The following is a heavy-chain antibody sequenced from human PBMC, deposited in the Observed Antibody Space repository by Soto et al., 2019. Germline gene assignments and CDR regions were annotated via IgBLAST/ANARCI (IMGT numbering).Heavy chain of an antibody. CDR2: ISGSGGST. D-gene: IGHD3-9*01. V-gene: IGHV3-23*01. CDR1: GFTFSSYA. J-gene: IGHJ3*02. Sequence: GGSLRLSCAASGFTFSSYAMSWVRQAPGKGLEWVSAISGSGGSTYYADSVKGRFTISRDNSKNTLYLQMNSLRAEDTAVYYCAKRALNYDILTGYYTDDAFDIWGQGTMVTVSS. CDR3: AKRALNYDILTGYYTDDAFDI.